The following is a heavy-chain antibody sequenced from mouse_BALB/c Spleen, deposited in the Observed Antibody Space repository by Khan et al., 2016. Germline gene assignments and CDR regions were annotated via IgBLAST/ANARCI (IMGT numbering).Heavy chain of an antibody. V-gene: IGHV1S136*01. CDR1: GYTFTTYV. Sequence: VQLQQSGPELVKPGASVKMSCKASGYTFTTYVMHWVKQKPGQGLEWIGYIHPYNDGTKYNEKFKGKATLTSDNSSRTAYMELSSLTSEDAAVYYCARGYYGSRYIFDYWGQGTTLTVSS. J-gene: IGHJ2*01. CDR3: ARGYYGSRYIFDY. D-gene: IGHD1-1*01. CDR2: IHPYNDGT.